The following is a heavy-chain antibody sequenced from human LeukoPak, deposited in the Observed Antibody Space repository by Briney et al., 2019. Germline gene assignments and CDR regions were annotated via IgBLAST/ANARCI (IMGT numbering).Heavy chain of an antibody. D-gene: IGHD1-26*01. J-gene: IGHJ4*02. CDR3: SRESGPYSPFGH. CDR2: IYTSGST. CDR1: GGSISSFY. V-gene: IGHV4-4*07. Sequence: PSETLSLTCTVSGGSISSFYWSWIRQPAGKGLEWIGRIYTSGSTNYNPSLKSRVTMSVDTSRNQFSLKLSSVTAADTAIYYCSRESGPYSPFGHWGQGILVTVTT.